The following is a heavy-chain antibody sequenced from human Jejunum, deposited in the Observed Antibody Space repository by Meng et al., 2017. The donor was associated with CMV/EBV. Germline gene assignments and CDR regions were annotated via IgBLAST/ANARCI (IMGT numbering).Heavy chain of an antibody. CDR2: INPNSGGT. D-gene: IGHD1-1*01. J-gene: IGHJ5*01. Sequence: GYSFSVNFMHWVRQAPGQGLEWMGWINPNSGGTKYAQKFQGRVTMTRDTSITTAYMELSSLRSDDTAIYYCARGTPGSTLNWFDSWGQGTLVTVS. CDR3: ARGTPGSTLNWFDS. CDR1: GYSFSVNF. V-gene: IGHV1-2*02.